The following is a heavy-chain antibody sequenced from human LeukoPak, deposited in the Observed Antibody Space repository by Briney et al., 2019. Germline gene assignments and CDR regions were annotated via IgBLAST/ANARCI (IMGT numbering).Heavy chain of an antibody. J-gene: IGHJ6*04. D-gene: IGHD3-10*01. Sequence: XXXGXGLEYVSXISSNGGSTYYADSVKGRFTISRDNSKNTLYLQMSSLRAEDTAVYYCVKDLSAMGRLYYGMDVWGKGTTVTVSS. CDR3: VKDLSAMGRLYYGMDV. V-gene: IGHV3-64D*06. CDR2: ISSNGGST.